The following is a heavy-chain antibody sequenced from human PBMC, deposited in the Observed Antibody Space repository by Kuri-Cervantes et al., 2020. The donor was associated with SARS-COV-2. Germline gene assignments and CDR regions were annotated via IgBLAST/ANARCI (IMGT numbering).Heavy chain of an antibody. D-gene: IGHD3-22*01. V-gene: IGHV3-13*04. CDR3: ARGCYDSSGYPLGWYFDL. J-gene: IGHJ2*01. CDR1: GSTFSSYD. Sequence: GESLKISCAASGSTFSSYDMHWVRQATGKGLEWVSAIGTAGDTYYPGSVKGRFTISRENAKNSLYLQMNSLRAGDTAVYYCARGCYDSSGYPLGWYFDLWGRGTLVTVSS. CDR2: IGTAGDT.